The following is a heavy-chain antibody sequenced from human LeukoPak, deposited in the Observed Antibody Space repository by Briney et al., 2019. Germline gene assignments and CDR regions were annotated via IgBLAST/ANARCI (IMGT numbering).Heavy chain of an antibody. CDR3: ARVGYSSSWYCDY. J-gene: IGHJ4*02. D-gene: IGHD6-13*01. Sequence: VASVKVSCKTSGYSFSTYGISWVRQAPGQGLEWMGWISAYNGNTNYAQKLQGRVTMTTDTSTSTAYMELRSLRSNDTAVYYCARVGYSSSWYCDYWGQGTLVTVSS. CDR1: GYSFSTYG. V-gene: IGHV1-18*01. CDR2: ISAYNGNT.